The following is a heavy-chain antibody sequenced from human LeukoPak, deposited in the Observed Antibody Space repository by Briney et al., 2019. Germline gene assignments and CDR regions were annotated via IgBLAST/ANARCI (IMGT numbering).Heavy chain of an antibody. D-gene: IGHD1-1*01. CDR3: AREDNFYGPFDY. CDR2: IKSKTDGGTT. Sequence: GGSLRLSCAASGFSFSNAWMSWVRQAPGKGLEWVGRIKSKTDGGTTDYAAPVKGRFTISRDDSKITLYLQMNSLRAEDTAVYYCAREDNFYGPFDYWGQGTLVTASS. CDR1: GFSFSNAW. V-gene: IGHV3-15*01. J-gene: IGHJ4*02.